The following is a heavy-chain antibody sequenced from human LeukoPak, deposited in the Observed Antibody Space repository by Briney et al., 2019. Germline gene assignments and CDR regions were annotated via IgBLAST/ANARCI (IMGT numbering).Heavy chain of an antibody. CDR1: GFTFSGSA. V-gene: IGHV3-73*01. CDR3: TKVPQYCSGGSCDV. Sequence: PGGSLRLSCAASGFTFSGSAMHWVRQASGKGLEWVGRIRSKANSYATAYAASVKGRFTISRDDSKNTAYLQMNSLKTEDTAVYYCTKVPQYCSGGSCDVWGKGTTVTVS. J-gene: IGHJ6*03. D-gene: IGHD2-15*01. CDR2: IRSKANSYAT.